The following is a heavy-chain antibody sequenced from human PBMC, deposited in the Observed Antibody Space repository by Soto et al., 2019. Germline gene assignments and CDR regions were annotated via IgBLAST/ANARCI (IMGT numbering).Heavy chain of an antibody. CDR3: ATGPGFGFCFIYLFAMDV. Sequence: ASGKVSCNASGYTVSNYGISWERQGPGQGLEWMGWPSGYNGNTHYEEKVQDRIKMTTDTSTSTTYLELRSLRSDDTPVYFCATGPGFGFCFIYLFAMDVWVYVTRFTDSS. CDR1: GYTVSNYG. D-gene: IGHD3-3*01. V-gene: IGHV1-18*01. J-gene: IGHJ6*04. CDR2: PSGYNGNT.